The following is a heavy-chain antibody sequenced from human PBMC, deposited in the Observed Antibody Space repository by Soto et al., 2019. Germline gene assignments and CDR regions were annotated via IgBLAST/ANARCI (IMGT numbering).Heavy chain of an antibody. CDR2: INPDSGVT. CDR3: ARAPSTWLYWYINL. J-gene: IGHJ2*01. D-gene: IGHD3-9*01. CDR1: GYSFIDYF. V-gene: IGHV1-2*04. Sequence: QVQLVQSGAEVVKPGASVKVSCKASGYSFIDYFIPWVRQAPGQGLEGIGWINPDSGVTKEAQKFQGCVTMTRDTSISTVYLEVNRLRSDDTAVEYCARAPSTWLYWYINLWGRGTLVTASS.